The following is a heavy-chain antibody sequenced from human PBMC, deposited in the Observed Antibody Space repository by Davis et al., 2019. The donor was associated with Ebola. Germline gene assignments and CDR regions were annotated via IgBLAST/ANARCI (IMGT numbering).Heavy chain of an antibody. CDR3: AKDPWFRELLRVEDV. CDR1: GFTFSSYA. J-gene: IGHJ6*02. Sequence: GGSLRLSCAASGFTFSSYAMSWVRQAPGKGLEWVSAISGSGGSTYYADSVKGRFTISRDNSKNTLYLQMNSLRAEDTAVYYCAKDPWFRELLRVEDVWGQGTTVTVSS. V-gene: IGHV3-23*01. CDR2: ISGSGGST. D-gene: IGHD3-10*01.